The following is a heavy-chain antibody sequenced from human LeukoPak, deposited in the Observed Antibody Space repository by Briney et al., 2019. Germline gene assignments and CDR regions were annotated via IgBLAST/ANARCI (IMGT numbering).Heavy chain of an antibody. D-gene: IGHD3-10*01. J-gene: IGHJ4*02. CDR2: IYTSGST. CDR1: GGSISSYY. CDR3: ARYYYGSGSYYADY. V-gene: IGHV4-4*07. Sequence: SETLSLTCTASGGSISSYYWSWIRQPAGKGPEWIGRIYTSGSTSYNPSLESRVTMSVDTSKNQFSLKLSSVTAADTAVYYCARYYYGSGSYYADYWGQGTLVTVSS.